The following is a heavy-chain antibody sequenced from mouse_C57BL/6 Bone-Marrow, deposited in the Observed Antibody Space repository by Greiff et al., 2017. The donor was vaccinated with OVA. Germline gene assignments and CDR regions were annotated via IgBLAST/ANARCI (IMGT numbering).Heavy chain of an antibody. CDR1: GYTFTDYE. CDR2: IDPETGGT. D-gene: IGHD2-1*01. V-gene: IGHV1-15*01. CDR3: TGYGNYSYAMDY. J-gene: IGHJ4*01. Sequence: VKLMESGAELVRPGASVTLSCKASGYTFTDYEMHWVKQTPVHGLEWIGAIDPETGGTAYNQKFKGKAILTADKSSSTAYMELRSLTSEDSAVYYCTGYGNYSYAMDYWGQGTSVTVSS.